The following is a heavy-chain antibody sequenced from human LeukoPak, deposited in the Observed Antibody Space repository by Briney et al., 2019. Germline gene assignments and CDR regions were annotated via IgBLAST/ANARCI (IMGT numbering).Heavy chain of an antibody. CDR2: MNPNSGNT. CDR3: ARKTYYDILTGYYPAFDI. D-gene: IGHD3-9*01. V-gene: IGHV1-8*01. Sequence: ASVKVPCKASGYTFTSDDINWVRQATGQDLEWMGWMNPNSGNTGYAQKFQGRVTMTRNIATSTAYMELSSLRSEDTAVYYCARKTYYDILTGYYPAFDIWGQGTVVTVSS. J-gene: IGHJ3*02. CDR1: GYTFTSDD.